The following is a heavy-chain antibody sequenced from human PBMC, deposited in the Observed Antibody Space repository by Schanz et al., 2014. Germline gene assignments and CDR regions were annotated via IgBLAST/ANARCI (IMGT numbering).Heavy chain of an antibody. CDR2: IYDGGST. J-gene: IGHJ4*02. Sequence: QVQLQESGPGLVKPSGTLSLTCAVSGGFISSINWWSWVRQSPGTGLEWIGYIYDGGSTYYNPSLKSRVTISVDTSKNQFSLRLSSVTAADTAVYYCARARSWPDYWGQGTLVTVSS. D-gene: IGHD6-13*01. V-gene: IGHV4-4*02. CDR1: GGFISSINW. CDR3: ARARSWPDY.